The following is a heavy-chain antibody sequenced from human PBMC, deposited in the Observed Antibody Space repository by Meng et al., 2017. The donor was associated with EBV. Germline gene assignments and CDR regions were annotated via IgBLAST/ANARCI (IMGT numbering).Heavy chain of an antibody. V-gene: IGHV2-5*02. Sequence: QITLKESFATLGHPPQTPPRTFNLSGFFLSPLRTDVCWNRQPPGKPLEWLKLVYLDNDDRYSPFLRNRLSITTDTSKNQVFLRQTNMDPVDSGTYYCAHVAYRRGISYFDSWGQGILVTVSS. J-gene: IGHJ4*02. CDR1: GFFLSPLRTD. CDR2: VYLDNDD. CDR3: AHVAYRRGISYFDS. D-gene: IGHD3-10*01.